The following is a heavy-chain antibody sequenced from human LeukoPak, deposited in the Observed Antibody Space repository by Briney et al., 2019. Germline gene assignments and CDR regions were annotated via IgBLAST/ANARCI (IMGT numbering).Heavy chain of an antibody. CDR3: ASPDCSGGSCQSGVFGY. Sequence: PSETLSLTCAVYGGSFSGYYWSWIRQPPGKGLEWIGEINHSGSINYNPSLKSRVTISIDTSKNQFSLKLSSVTAADTAVYYCASPDCSGGSCQSGVFGYWGQGTLVTVSS. V-gene: IGHV4-34*01. J-gene: IGHJ4*02. CDR1: GGSFSGYY. CDR2: INHSGSI. D-gene: IGHD2-15*01.